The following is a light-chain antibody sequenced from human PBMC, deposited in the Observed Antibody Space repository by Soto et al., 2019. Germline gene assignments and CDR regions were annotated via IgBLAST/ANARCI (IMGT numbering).Light chain of an antibody. CDR2: GAS. Sequence: EIVLTQSPGTLSLSPGERATLSCRASQSVSSSYLAWYQQKPGQAPRLLIYGASSRATGIPDRFSGSGSGTDFTLTISRLEPEDIAKYYCQEYDSLPPTFGQGTRLEIK. J-gene: IGKJ5*01. CDR1: QSVSSSY. V-gene: IGKV3-20*01. CDR3: QEYDSLPPT.